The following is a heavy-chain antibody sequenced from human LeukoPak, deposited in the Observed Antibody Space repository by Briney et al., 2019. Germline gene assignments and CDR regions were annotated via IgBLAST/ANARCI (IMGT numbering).Heavy chain of an antibody. J-gene: IGHJ6*02. Sequence: PSETLSLTCTVSGGSISSYYWSWIRQPPGKGLEWIGYVYYSVTTNYNPSLKSRVTISIDTSKNQFSLKLSSVTAADTAVYYCARAIVLPGAGRVKNDYYDMDVWGQGTTVTVSS. CDR1: GGSISSYY. D-gene: IGHD2-2*01. CDR3: ARAIVLPGAGRVKNDYYDMDV. V-gene: IGHV4-59*01. CDR2: VYYSVTT.